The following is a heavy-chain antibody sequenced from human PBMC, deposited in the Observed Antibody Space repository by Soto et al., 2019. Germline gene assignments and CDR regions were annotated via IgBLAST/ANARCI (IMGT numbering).Heavy chain of an antibody. J-gene: IGHJ6*02. D-gene: IGHD6-13*01. CDR2: INHSGST. CDR1: GGSFSGYY. Sequence: SETLSLTCAVYGGSFSGYYWSWIRQPPGKGLEWIGEINHSGSTNYNPSLKSRVTISVDTSKNQFSLKLSSVTAADTAVYYCARGLAAAGRLSILHWGQGTTVIVSS. V-gene: IGHV4-34*01. CDR3: ARGLAAAGRLSILH.